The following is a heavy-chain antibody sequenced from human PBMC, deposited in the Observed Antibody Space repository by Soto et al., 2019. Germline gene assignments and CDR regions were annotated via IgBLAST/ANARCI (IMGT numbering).Heavy chain of an antibody. Sequence: SVKVSCKASGYTLTELSMHWVRQAPGKGLEWMGGFDPEDGETIYAQKFQGRVTMTEDTSTDTAYMELSSLRSEDTAVYYCATDPRIAVVTHLDYWGQGTLVTVSS. CDR3: ATDPRIAVVTHLDY. D-gene: IGHD2-21*02. CDR2: FDPEDGET. J-gene: IGHJ4*02. V-gene: IGHV1-24*01. CDR1: GYTLTELS.